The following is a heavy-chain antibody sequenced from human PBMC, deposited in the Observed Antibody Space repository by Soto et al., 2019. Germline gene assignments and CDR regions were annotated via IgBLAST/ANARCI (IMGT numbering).Heavy chain of an antibody. V-gene: IGHV3-33*01. CDR3: ARDKAIAARRGLDY. CDR2: IWYDGSNK. D-gene: IGHD6-6*01. Sequence: GGSLRLSCAASGFTFSSYGMHWVRQAPGKGLEWVAVIWYDGSNKYYADSVKGRFTISRDNSKNTLYLQMNSLRAEDTAVYYCARDKAIAARRGLDYWGPGTMATVSS. J-gene: IGHJ4*02. CDR1: GFTFSSYG.